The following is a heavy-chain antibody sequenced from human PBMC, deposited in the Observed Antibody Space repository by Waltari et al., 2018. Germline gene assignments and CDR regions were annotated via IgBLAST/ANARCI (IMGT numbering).Heavy chain of an antibody. CDR3: ARREFLFSGDYYYGMDV. D-gene: IGHD3-3*01. CDR1: GYSFTSYW. CDR2: IYPGDSDT. Sequence: EVQLVQSGAEVKKPGESLKISCKGSGYSFTSYWIGWVRQMPGKGLEWMWIIYPGDSDTRYSPSFQGQVTISADKSISTAYLQWSSLKASDTAMYYCARREFLFSGDYYYGMDVWGQGTTVTVSS. J-gene: IGHJ6*02. V-gene: IGHV5-51*01.